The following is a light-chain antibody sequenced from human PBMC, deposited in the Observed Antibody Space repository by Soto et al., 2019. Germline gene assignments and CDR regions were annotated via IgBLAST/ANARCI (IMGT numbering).Light chain of an antibody. V-gene: IGLV1-40*01. CDR1: SSNIGAIYG. J-gene: IGLJ1*01. CDR3: QSYDDSRSAFV. Sequence: QSALTQPPSVSGAPGQRVTISCTGSSSNIGAIYGVHWYQQLPGTAPKLLIYVNTNRPSGVPDRFSASKSGTSASLAITGLQAEDEADYSCQSYDDSRSAFVFGTGTKVTVL. CDR2: VNT.